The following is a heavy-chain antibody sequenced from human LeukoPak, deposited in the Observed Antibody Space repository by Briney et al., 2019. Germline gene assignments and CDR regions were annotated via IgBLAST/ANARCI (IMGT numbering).Heavy chain of an antibody. J-gene: IGHJ4*02. D-gene: IGHD3-22*01. CDR1: GFTFSNSA. Sequence: GGSLRLSCAASGFTFSNSAMTWVRQAPGKGLEWVSDISASGGSTYYADSVKGRFTISRDNAKNSLYLQMNSLRAEDTAVYYCARDWGIGYYDSSGYPPYFDYWGQGTLVTVSS. CDR3: ARDWGIGYYDSSGYPPYFDY. CDR2: ISASGGST. V-gene: IGHV3-23*01.